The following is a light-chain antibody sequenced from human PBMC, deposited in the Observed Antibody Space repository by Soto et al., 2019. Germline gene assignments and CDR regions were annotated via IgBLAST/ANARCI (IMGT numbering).Light chain of an antibody. CDR1: SSDVGYYNY. Sequence: QSVLTQPRSVSGSPGQSVTISCTGTSSDVGYYNYVSWYQQYPGNAPKLMIYDVSERPSRVPDLYSSSKPGDATSASISGLQAEDEAYYYCCSYVGSFIFVFGTGTKVTVL. CDR3: CSYVGSFIFV. J-gene: IGLJ1*01. V-gene: IGLV2-11*01. CDR2: DVS.